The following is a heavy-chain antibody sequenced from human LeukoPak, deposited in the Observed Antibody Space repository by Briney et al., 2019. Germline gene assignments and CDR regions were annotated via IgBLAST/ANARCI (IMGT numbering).Heavy chain of an antibody. CDR2: ISNDGRTI. Sequence: GGSLRLSCAASGFTFSDYGMNWVRQAPGRGLEWAAFISNDGRTIFYADSVKGRFTISRDNSKNTLYLQMNSLRAEDTAVYYCAKAGEMATILHYFDYWGQGTLVTVSS. CDR1: GFTFSDYG. V-gene: IGHV3-30*02. CDR3: AKAGEMATILHYFDY. J-gene: IGHJ4*02. D-gene: IGHD5-24*01.